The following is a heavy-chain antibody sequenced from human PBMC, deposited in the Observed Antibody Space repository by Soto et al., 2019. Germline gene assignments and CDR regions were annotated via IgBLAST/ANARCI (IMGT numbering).Heavy chain of an antibody. CDR3: ASLTYNYIWGSPFTGLW. J-gene: IGHJ4*02. V-gene: IGHV4-31*03. CDR2: IYYSGST. CDR1: GASISSGGYY. Sequence: PSETLSLTCTVSGASISSGGYYWNWIRQHPGEGLEWIGYIYYSGSTYYNPSLKSRVTISVDTSKNQFSLELSSVTAADTAVYYCASLTYNYIWGSPFTGLWWGQGTLVTVSS. D-gene: IGHD3-16*01.